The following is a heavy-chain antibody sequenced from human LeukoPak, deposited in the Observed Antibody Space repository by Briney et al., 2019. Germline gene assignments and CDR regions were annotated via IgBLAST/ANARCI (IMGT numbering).Heavy chain of an antibody. CDR1: GGSISSSSYY. Sequence: SETLSLTCTVSGGSISSSSYYWGWIRQPPGKGLEWIGSIYYSGSTYYNPSLKSRVTISVDTSKNKFSLKLSSVTAADTAVYYCARDLYGDDYFDYWGQGTLVTVSS. D-gene: IGHD4-17*01. CDR3: ARDLYGDDYFDY. V-gene: IGHV4-39*07. J-gene: IGHJ4*02. CDR2: IYYSGST.